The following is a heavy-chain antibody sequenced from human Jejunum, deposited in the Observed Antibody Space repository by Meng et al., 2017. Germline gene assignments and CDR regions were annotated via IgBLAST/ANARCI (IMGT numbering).Heavy chain of an antibody. Sequence: QVQPQGSGPVLVKPSEALSLTCAVSGGSISSVYWWTWVRQSPGKGLEWIGEIYHSGSTNYNPSLKSRVTISVDKSKNQFSLKLTSVTAADTAVYYCARGGYYSFDYWGQGTLVTVSS. V-gene: IGHV4-4*02. CDR1: GGSISSVYW. CDR3: ARGGYYSFDY. D-gene: IGHD5-18*01. J-gene: IGHJ4*02. CDR2: IYHSGST.